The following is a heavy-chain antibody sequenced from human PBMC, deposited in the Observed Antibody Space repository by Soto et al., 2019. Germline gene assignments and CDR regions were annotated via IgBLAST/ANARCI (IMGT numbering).Heavy chain of an antibody. CDR3: ASGIVYFSGGRCTAPPFDP. D-gene: IGHD2-15*01. J-gene: IGHJ5*02. Sequence: SETLSLTCTVSGGSISSGGYYWSWIRQHPGKGLEWIGYIYYSGSTYYNPSLKSRVTISVDASKNQFSLKLSSVTAADTAVYYCASGIVYFSGGRCTAPPFDPRRQGTLVTVPQ. CDR1: GGSISSGGYY. V-gene: IGHV4-31*03. CDR2: IYYSGST.